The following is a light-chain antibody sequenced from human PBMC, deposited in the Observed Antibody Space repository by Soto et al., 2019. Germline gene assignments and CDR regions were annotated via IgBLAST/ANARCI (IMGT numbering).Light chain of an antibody. V-gene: IGKV1-33*01. CDR1: QDISNY. CDR3: QQYDNLPPGT. Sequence: DIQMTQSPSSLSASVGDRVTITCQASQDISNYLNWYQQKPGKAPKLLIYDASNLETGVPSRFSGSGSGTDFTFTISSLQPEDIATYYCQQYDNLPPGTFGPWTKLDIK. CDR2: DAS. J-gene: IGKJ3*01.